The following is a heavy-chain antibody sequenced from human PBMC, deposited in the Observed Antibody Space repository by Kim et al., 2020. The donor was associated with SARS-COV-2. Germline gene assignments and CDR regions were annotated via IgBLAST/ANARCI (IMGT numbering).Heavy chain of an antibody. CDR3: ATSWGAYSSSWSPLG. V-gene: IGHV3-74*01. CDR1: GFTFSSYW. D-gene: IGHD6-13*01. Sequence: GGSLRLSCAASGFTFSSYWMHWVRQAPGKGLVWVSRINSDGSSTSYADSVKGRFTISRDNAKNTLYLQMNSLRAEDTAVYYCATSWGAYSSSWSPLGWGQGTLVTVSS. J-gene: IGHJ4*02. CDR2: INSDGSST.